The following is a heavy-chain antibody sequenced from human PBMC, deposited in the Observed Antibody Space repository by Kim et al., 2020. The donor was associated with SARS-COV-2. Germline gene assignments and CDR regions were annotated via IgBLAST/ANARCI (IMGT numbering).Heavy chain of an antibody. D-gene: IGHD3-10*01. V-gene: IGHV3-30*03. Sequence: GGSLRLSCAASGFTLSTYGMHWVRQAPGKGLEWVSVISDDGSKTYYAGSVKGRFTISRDSSKNTLYLQMNSLRPEDTALYYCARDYYFGSGGYYIDYWG. J-gene: IGHJ4*01. CDR3: ARDYYFGSGGYYIDY. CDR2: ISDDGSKT. CDR1: GFTLSTYG.